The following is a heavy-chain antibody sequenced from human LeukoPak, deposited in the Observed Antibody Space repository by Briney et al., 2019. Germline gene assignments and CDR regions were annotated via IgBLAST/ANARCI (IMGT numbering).Heavy chain of an antibody. CDR2: INPNSGGT. Sequence: ASVKVSCKASGYTFTGYYMHWVRQAPGQGLEWMGWINPNSGGTNYAQKFQGRATMTRDTSISTAYMELSRLRSDDTAVYYCARDLCLGSSGCGWFDPWGQGTLVTVSS. CDR1: GYTFTGYY. D-gene: IGHD6-19*01. J-gene: IGHJ5*02. CDR3: ARDLCLGSSGCGWFDP. V-gene: IGHV1-2*02.